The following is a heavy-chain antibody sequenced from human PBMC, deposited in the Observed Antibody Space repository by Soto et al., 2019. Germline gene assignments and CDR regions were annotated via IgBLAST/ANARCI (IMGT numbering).Heavy chain of an antibody. CDR2: IYCSGST. V-gene: IGHV4-31*03. J-gene: IGHJ3*02. D-gene: IGHD3-22*01. Sequence: SETLSLTCTVSGGSISSGGYYWSWIRQHPGKGLEWIGYIYCSGSTYYNPSLKSRVTISVDTSKNQFSLKLSSVTAADTAVYYCARDHNTDSSGYRSDAFDIWGQGTIVTVS. CDR3: ARDHNTDSSGYRSDAFDI. CDR1: GGSISSGGYY.